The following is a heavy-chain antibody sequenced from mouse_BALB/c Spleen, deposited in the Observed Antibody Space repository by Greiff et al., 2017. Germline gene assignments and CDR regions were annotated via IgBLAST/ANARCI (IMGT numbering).Heavy chain of an antibody. V-gene: IGHV5-17*02. J-gene: IGHJ4*01. CDR3: ARGEIYYYGSRGNYYAMDY. Sequence: EVKLVESGGGLVQPGGSRKLSCAASGFTFSSFGMHWVRQAPEKGLEWVAYISSGSSTIYYADTVKGRFTISRDNPKNTLFLQMTSLRSEDTAMYYCARGEIYYYGSRGNYYAMDYWGQGTSVTVSS. CDR2: ISSGSSTI. D-gene: IGHD1-1*01. CDR1: GFTFSSFG.